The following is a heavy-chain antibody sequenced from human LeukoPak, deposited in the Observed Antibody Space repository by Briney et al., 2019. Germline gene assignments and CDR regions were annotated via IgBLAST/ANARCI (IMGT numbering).Heavy chain of an antibody. CDR1: GFTFSSYS. J-gene: IGHJ4*02. V-gene: IGHV3-21*01. D-gene: IGHD3-22*01. Sequence: SGGSRRLSCAASGFTFSSYSMNWVRQAPGKGLEWVSSISSSSSYIYYADSVKGRFTISRGNAKNSLYLQMNSLRAEDTAVYYCARVGSYDSSGYYWGQGTLVTVSS. CDR2: ISSSSSYI. CDR3: ARVGSYDSSGYY.